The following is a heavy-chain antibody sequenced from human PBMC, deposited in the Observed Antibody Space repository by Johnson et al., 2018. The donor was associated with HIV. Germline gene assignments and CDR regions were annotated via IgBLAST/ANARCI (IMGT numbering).Heavy chain of an antibody. CDR2: ISSSGSTI. V-gene: IGHV3-11*04. J-gene: IGHJ3*02. CDR1: GFTFSDYY. D-gene: IGHD2-21*01. CDR3: AKAYCPGCDAFDI. Sequence: QVQLVESGGGLIQPGGSLRLSCAASGFTFSDYYMSWIRQAPGKGLEWVSYISSSGSTIYYADSVKGRFTISRDNSKNTLNLQMDSLRIEDTGVYYCAKAYCPGCDAFDIWGQGTMVTVSS.